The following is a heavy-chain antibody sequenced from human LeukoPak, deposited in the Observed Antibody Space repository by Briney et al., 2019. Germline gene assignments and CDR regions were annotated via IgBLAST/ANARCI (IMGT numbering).Heavy chain of an antibody. CDR2: IYYSGST. D-gene: IGHD3-3*01. V-gene: IGHV4-39*01. J-gene: IGHJ4*02. CDR3: ARQAFWSGYYFDY. CDR1: GGSISSSSYY. Sequence: SETLSLTCTVSGGSISSSSYYWGWIRQPPGKGREWIGSIYYSGSTYYNPSLKSRVTISVDTSKNQFSLKLSSVTAADTAVYYCARQAFWSGYYFDYWGQGTLVTVSS.